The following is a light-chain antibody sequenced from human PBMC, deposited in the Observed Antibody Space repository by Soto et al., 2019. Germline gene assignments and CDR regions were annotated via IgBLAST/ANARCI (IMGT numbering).Light chain of an antibody. Sequence: DIPMTQSPSSLSASVGARVSITCQARQDSRTSLSWFQQKPGRAPKLLIYGASNLETGVPSRFRGSGSGTDFTFTISSLQPEDIATYYCQQDDNLPPFTFGPGTKVDI. CDR1: QDSRTS. CDR2: GAS. J-gene: IGKJ3*01. V-gene: IGKV1-33*01. CDR3: QQDDNLPPFT.